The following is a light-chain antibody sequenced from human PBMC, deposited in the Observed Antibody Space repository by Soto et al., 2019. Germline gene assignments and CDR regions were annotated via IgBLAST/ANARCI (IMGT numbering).Light chain of an antibody. CDR3: QQRSNWPRFT. J-gene: IGKJ2*01. Sequence: EIVLTQSPATLSLSPGEKATLSCRTSQSVSNYLVWYQQKPGQATRLLIYDASNRATGIPARFSGSGSGTDFTLTISSLEPEDFAVYYCQQRSNWPRFTFGQGTKVDIK. CDR1: QSVSNY. CDR2: DAS. V-gene: IGKV3-11*01.